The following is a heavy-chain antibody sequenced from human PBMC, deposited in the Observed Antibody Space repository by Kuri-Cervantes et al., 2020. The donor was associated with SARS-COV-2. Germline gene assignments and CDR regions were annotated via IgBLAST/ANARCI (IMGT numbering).Heavy chain of an antibody. D-gene: IGHD3-3*01. V-gene: IGHV3-21*01. Sequence: GGSLRPSFAASGFTFSSYWMSWVRQAPGKGLDWVSSISSSSSYIYYADSVKGRFTISRDNAKNSLYLQMNSLRAEDTAVYYCARDARITIFGVVIIEQVSDYWGQGTLVTVSS. CDR2: ISSSSSYI. J-gene: IGHJ4*02. CDR3: ARDARITIFGVVIIEQVSDY. CDR1: GFTFSSYW.